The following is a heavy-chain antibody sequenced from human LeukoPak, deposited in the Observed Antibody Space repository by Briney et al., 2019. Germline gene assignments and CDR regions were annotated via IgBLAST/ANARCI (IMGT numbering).Heavy chain of an antibody. J-gene: IGHJ4*02. CDR3: AKDHYSRNDH. V-gene: IGHV3-48*02. CDR2: ISSSSSTI. Sequence: GGSLRLSCVASGFTFSTCSMTCVRQAPGKGLEWVSYISSSSSTIYYTGSVKGRFTISRDNAKNSVYLHMNSLRDEDTAVYYCAKDHYSRNDHWGQGTLVTVSS. D-gene: IGHD6-13*01. CDR1: GFTFSTCS.